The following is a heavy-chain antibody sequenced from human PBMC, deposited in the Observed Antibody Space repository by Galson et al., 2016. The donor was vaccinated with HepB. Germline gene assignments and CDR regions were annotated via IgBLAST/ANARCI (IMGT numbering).Heavy chain of an antibody. CDR1: GFTFSTYG. D-gene: IGHD3-3*01. CDR2: ISFDGSYK. J-gene: IGHJ4*02. V-gene: IGHV3-30*03. CDR3: ASQGKDFWGGSPDF. Sequence: SLRLSCAASGFTFSTYGMDWVRQAPGKGLEWVAVISFDGSYKYYADSVKGRFTISRDNSKNTLYLQMNSLRAEDTAVYYCASQGKDFWGGSPDFWGQGTLVTVSS.